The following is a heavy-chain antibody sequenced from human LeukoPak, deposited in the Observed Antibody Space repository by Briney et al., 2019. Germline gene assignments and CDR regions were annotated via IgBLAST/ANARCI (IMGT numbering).Heavy chain of an antibody. Sequence: ASVKVSCKVSGYTLTELPMHWVRQAPGKGLEWMGGFDPEDGETIYAQKFQGRVTMTEDTSTDTAYMELSSLRSEDTAVYYCATSPGPGELFVYWGQGTLVTVSS. J-gene: IGHJ4*02. CDR2: FDPEDGET. D-gene: IGHD3-10*01. CDR3: ATSPGPGELFVY. V-gene: IGHV1-24*01. CDR1: GYTLTELP.